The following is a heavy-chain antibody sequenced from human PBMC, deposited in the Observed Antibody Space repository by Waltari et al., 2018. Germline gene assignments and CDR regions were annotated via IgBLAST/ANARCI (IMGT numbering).Heavy chain of an antibody. CDR2: IKEEGSER. J-gene: IGHJ4*02. CDR3: VRDYR. D-gene: IGHD3-16*02. CDR1: GFTFSNYW. Sequence: EVTLVESGGGLVQPGGSLSLSCDASGFTFSNYWMSWVRQAPGKGLEWVADIKEEGSERYSVDSVKGRFIISRDNAKNSLYLQMNSLRAEDTAVYYCVRDYRWGQGTLVTVSS. V-gene: IGHV3-7*03.